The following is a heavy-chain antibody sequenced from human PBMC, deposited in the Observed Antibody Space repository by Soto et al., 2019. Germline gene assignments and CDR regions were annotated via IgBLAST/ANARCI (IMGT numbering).Heavy chain of an antibody. J-gene: IGHJ6*02. CDR2: IIPIFGTA. CDR3: ARGVYDYDSWSGYYSLYYGMDV. V-gene: IGHV1-69*13. D-gene: IGHD3-3*01. Sequence: GASVKVSCKASGGTFSSYAISWVRQAPGQGLEWMGGIIPIFGTANYAQKFQGRVTITADESTSTAYMELSSLRSEDTAVYYCARGVYDYDSWSGYYSLYYGMDVWGQGTTVTVSS. CDR1: GGTFSSYA.